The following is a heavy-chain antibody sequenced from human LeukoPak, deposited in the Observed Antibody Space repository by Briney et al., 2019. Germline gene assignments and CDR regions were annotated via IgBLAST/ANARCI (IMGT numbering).Heavy chain of an antibody. J-gene: IGHJ4*02. CDR3: ARGSTYSSSWYEMFDY. Sequence: GGSLRLSCTASGFTFSSYSMNWVRQAPGKGLEWVSYISSSGSTIYYADSVKGRFTISRDNAKNSLYLQMNSLRAEDTAVYYCARGSTYSSSWYEMFDYWGQGTLVTVSS. CDR1: GFTFSSYS. D-gene: IGHD6-13*01. CDR2: ISSSGSTI. V-gene: IGHV3-48*04.